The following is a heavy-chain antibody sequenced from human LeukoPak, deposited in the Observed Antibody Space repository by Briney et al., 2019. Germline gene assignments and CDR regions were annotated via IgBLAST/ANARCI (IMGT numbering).Heavy chain of an antibody. Sequence: GGALRLSCVGSGFTLNSYWMHLVRQAPGKGLGWGARINEDGRTTNHAYSVRGRLTISRDNAKNTLNLQMNSLRAEDTAIYYCARDFGGNSDYWGQGTLVTVSS. J-gene: IGHJ4*02. V-gene: IGHV3-74*01. CDR2: INEDGRTT. CDR3: ARDFGGNSDY. CDR1: GFTLNSYW. D-gene: IGHD4-23*01.